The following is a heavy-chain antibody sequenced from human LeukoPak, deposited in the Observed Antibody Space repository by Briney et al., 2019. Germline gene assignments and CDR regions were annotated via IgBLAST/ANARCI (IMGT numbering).Heavy chain of an antibody. CDR2: ISGSGGST. V-gene: IGHV3-23*01. Sequence: GGSLRLSCAASGFTFSSYAMSWVRQAPGKGLEWVSAISGSGGSTYYADSVKGRFTISRDNSKNTLYLRMNSLRAEDTAVYYCARDLTIVVESYYFDYWGQGTLVTVSS. CDR1: GFTFSSYA. CDR3: ARDLTIVVESYYFDY. J-gene: IGHJ4*02. D-gene: IGHD2-21*01.